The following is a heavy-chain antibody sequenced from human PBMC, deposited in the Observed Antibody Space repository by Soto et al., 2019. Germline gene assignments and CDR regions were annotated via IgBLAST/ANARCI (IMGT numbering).Heavy chain of an antibody. Sequence: QITLNESGPTVVRPTETLTLTCRFSGFSLTTSGVGVGWIRQSPGKAPEWLALIYWDYDKRYSASLKSRLTLTKDTSKNQVVLTVSDLEPTDTATYYCAHRVLRTVFGLVTTTAIYFDFWGQGTPVAVSS. V-gene: IGHV2-5*02. D-gene: IGHD3-3*01. CDR2: IYWDYDK. CDR1: GFSLTTSGVG. CDR3: AHRVLRTVFGLVTTTAIYFDF. J-gene: IGHJ4*02.